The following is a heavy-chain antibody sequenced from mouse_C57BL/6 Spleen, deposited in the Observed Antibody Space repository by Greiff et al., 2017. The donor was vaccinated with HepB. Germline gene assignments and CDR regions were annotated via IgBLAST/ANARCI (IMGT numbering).Heavy chain of an antibody. CDR2: IHPNSGST. D-gene: IGHD1-1*01. V-gene: IGHV1-64*01. Sequence: QVQLQQSGAELVKPGASVKLSCKASGYTFTSYWMHWVKQRPGQGLEWIGMIHPNSGSTNYNEKFKSKATLTVDKSSSTAYMQLSSLTSEDSAVYYCARDYYGSSYGYFDVWGTGTTDTVSS. J-gene: IGHJ1*03. CDR1: GYTFTSYW. CDR3: ARDYYGSSYGYFDV.